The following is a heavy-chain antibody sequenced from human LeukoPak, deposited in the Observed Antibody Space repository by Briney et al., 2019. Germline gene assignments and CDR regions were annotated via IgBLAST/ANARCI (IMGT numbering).Heavy chain of an antibody. Sequence: GGSLRLSCAASGFSFSGYGMHWVRRAPGRGLEWVAVISYDGHNEYYADSVKGRFTISRDNSKNTVLLQMNSLRVGDTAVYYCAKGVGYGGMDVWGQGTTVIVSS. CDR2: ISYDGHNE. CDR3: AKGVGYGGMDV. J-gene: IGHJ6*02. CDR1: GFSFSGYG. V-gene: IGHV3-30*18. D-gene: IGHD5-12*01.